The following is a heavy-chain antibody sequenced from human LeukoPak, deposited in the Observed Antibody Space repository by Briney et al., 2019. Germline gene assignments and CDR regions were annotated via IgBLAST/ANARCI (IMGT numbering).Heavy chain of an antibody. D-gene: IGHD6-13*01. V-gene: IGHV3-11*04. CDR2: ISNGGDI. J-gene: IGHJ4*02. Sequence: GGSLRLSCAASGFTFSDYHMAWIRQAPGKGLQWVSYISNGGDIYYADSVKGRFTISRDNAKNSLYLQMNSLRAEDTALYYCAKDIDAAGLFFDYWGQGTLVTVSS. CDR1: GFTFSDYH. CDR3: AKDIDAAGLFFDY.